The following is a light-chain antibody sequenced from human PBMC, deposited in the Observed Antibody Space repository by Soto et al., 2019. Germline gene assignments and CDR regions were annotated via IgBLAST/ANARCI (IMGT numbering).Light chain of an antibody. CDR3: SSYTTSNTRQIV. J-gene: IGLJ1*01. CDR1: SSDVGGYNY. Sequence: QSVLTQPASVSGSPGQSITISCTGTSSDVGGYNYVSWYQHHPGKAPKLMIYDVSNRPSGVSNRFSGSMSGNTASLTISGLQPEDEADYYCSSYTTSNTRQIVFGTGTKVT. V-gene: IGLV2-14*03. CDR2: DVS.